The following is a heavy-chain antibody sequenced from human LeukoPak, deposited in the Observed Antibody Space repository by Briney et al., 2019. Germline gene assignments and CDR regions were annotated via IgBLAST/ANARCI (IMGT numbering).Heavy chain of an antibody. CDR2: IKQDGSEK. Sequence: PGGSLRLSCVASAFSFSNYWMSWLRQAPGKGLEWVANIKQDGSEKHYVDSVKGRFTIFRDNTKNSLYLQMNSLRAEDTAVYYCARILDDAFDIWGQGTMVTVSS. D-gene: IGHD1-26*01. CDR3: ARILDDAFDI. CDR1: AFSFSNYW. V-gene: IGHV3-7*05. J-gene: IGHJ3*02.